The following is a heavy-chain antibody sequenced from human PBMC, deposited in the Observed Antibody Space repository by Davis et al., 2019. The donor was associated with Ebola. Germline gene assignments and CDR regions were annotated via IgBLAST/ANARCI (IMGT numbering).Heavy chain of an antibody. V-gene: IGHV3-64D*08. CDR3: VKGDIVVVPAAIPDYYYYYGMDV. J-gene: IGHJ6*02. Sequence: GGSLRLSCSASGFTFSSYAMHWVRQAPGKGLEYVSAISSNGGSTYYADSVKGRFTIPRDNSKNTLYLQMSSLRAEDTAVYYCVKGDIVVVPAAIPDYYYYYGMDVWGQGTTVTVSS. CDR2: ISSNGGST. CDR1: GFTFSSYA. D-gene: IGHD2-2*01.